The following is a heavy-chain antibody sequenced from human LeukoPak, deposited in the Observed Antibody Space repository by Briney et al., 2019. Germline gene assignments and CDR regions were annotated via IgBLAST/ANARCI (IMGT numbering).Heavy chain of an antibody. V-gene: IGHV4-34*01. Sequence: PSETLSLTCAVYSGSFSGYYWSWIRQPPGKGLEWIGEINHSGSTNYNPSLKSRVTISVDTSKNQFSLKLSSVTAADTAVYYYARVRSYYYGSGSYYPYCSYYMDVWGKGTTVTVSS. CDR3: ARVRSYYYGSGSYYPYCSYYMDV. J-gene: IGHJ6*03. CDR1: SGSFSGYY. D-gene: IGHD3-10*01. CDR2: INHSGST.